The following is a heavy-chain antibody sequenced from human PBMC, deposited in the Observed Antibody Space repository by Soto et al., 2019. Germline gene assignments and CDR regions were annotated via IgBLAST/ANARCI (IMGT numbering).Heavy chain of an antibody. CDR3: ATGLDLDGSGRPDLNGH. Sequence: SEIMCVRTTVAWGSSGDGGCYRSCIRQPPGRGLEWIGNINHSGRTNYNPSLKGRATISGDRSKKQFSLKLSSVTAADTAVYYFATGLDLDGSGRPDLNGHWGQATLVTVS. CDR2: INHSGRT. D-gene: IGHD3-10*01. CDR1: WGSSGDGGCY. V-gene: IGHV4-61*08. J-gene: IGHJ4*02.